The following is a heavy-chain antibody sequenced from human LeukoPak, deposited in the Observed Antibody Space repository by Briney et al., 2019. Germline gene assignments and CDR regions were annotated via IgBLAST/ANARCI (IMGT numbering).Heavy chain of an antibody. J-gene: IGHJ4*02. CDR2: IYYSGST. CDR3: ARNQADYDSSGYYGPFDY. CDR1: GGSISSYY. D-gene: IGHD3-22*01. Sequence: SETLSLTCTVSGGSISSYYWSWIRQPPGKGLEWIGYIYYSGSTNYNPSLKSRVTISVDTSKNQFSLKLSSVTAADTAVYYCARNQADYDSSGYYGPFDYWGQGTLVTVSS. V-gene: IGHV4-59*01.